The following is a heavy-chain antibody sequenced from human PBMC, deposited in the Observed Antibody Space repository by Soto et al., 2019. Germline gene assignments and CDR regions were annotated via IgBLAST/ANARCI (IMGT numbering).Heavy chain of an antibody. D-gene: IGHD6-6*01. CDR3: ARDLEYSSSSFWFDP. CDR1: GGTFSSYA. Sequence: VKVSCKASGGTFSSYAISWVRQAPGQGLEWMGGIIPIFGTANYAQKFQGRVTITADESTSTAYMELSSLRSEDTAVYYCARDLEYSSSSFWFDPWGQGTLVTVSS. CDR2: IIPIFGTA. V-gene: IGHV1-69*13. J-gene: IGHJ5*02.